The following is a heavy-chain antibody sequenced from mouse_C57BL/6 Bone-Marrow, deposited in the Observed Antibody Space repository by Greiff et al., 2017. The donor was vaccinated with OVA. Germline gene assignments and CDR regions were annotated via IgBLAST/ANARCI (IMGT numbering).Heavy chain of an antibody. J-gene: IGHJ1*03. CDR2: ISDGGSYT. CDR1: GFTFSSYA. Sequence: EVQLVESGGGLVKPGGSLKLSCAASGFTFSSYAMSWVRQTPEKRLEWVATISDGGSYTYYPDNVKGRFTISRDNAKNNLYLQMSHLKSEDTAMYYCARPPYGSSHLSYWYFDVWGTGTTVTVSS. CDR3: ARPPYGSSHLSYWYFDV. D-gene: IGHD1-1*01. V-gene: IGHV5-4*01.